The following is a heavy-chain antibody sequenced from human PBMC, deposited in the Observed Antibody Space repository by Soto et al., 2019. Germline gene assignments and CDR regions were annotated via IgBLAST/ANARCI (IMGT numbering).Heavy chain of an antibody. J-gene: IGHJ6*02. Sequence: QVQLVQSGAEVKKPGASVKVSCKASGYTFTSYGISWVRQAPGQGLEWMGWISAYNGNTNYAQKLQGRVTMTTDTATSTAYMELRSLRSDDTAVYYCGRDAYIIAAAGTIYYYYGMDVWGQGTTVTVSS. CDR3: GRDAYIIAAAGTIYYYYGMDV. CDR1: GYTFTSYG. D-gene: IGHD6-13*01. V-gene: IGHV1-18*01. CDR2: ISAYNGNT.